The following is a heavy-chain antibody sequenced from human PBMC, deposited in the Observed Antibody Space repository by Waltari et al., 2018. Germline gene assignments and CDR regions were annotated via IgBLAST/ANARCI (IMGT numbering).Heavy chain of an antibody. D-gene: IGHD3-3*01. CDR3: AKGDYALWSGQNWYVA. CDR2: ISANDDGT. CDR1: GFTFSTYV. J-gene: IGHJ5*02. Sequence: EVRLLESGGGLVQPGGSLRLSCDASGFTFSTYVMSWVRQAPGRGWEWVGGISANDDGTYYGDSGTGRFTISRDISQNKHSLQMNSLSAEDTAIYYCAKGDYALWSGQNWYVAWGQGPHVTVSS. V-gene: IGHV3-23*02.